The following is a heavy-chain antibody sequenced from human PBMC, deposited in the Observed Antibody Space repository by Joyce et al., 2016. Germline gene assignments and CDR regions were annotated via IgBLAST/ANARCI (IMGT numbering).Heavy chain of an antibody. CDR2: IYDSGST. CDR3: ARDRDYDYSGSFYRHFDY. CDR1: GGSISTGGYY. J-gene: IGHJ4*02. D-gene: IGHD1-26*01. Sequence: QVQLQEAGPGLVKPSQTLSLTCRVSGGSISTGGYYWSWIRQHPGKGLEWIGYIYDSGSTYYNSALKSRVTISIDTSKSQFSLKLSSVTAADTAVYYCARDRDYDYSGSFYRHFDYWGQGSLVIVSS. V-gene: IGHV4-31*03.